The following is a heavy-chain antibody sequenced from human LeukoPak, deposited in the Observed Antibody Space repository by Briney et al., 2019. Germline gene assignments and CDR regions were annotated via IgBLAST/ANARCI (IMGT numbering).Heavy chain of an antibody. CDR3: ARSTGYYAPFDP. CDR2: IYYSGST. V-gene: IGHV4-59*08. D-gene: IGHD3-9*01. J-gene: IGHJ5*02. CDR1: GGSISSYY. Sequence: SETLSLTCTVSGGSISSYYWTWIRQPPGKGLEYIGHIYYSGSTNYNPSLKSRVTISVDTSRNQFSLKLSSVTAADTAVYYCARSTGYYAPFDPWGQGTLVTVSS.